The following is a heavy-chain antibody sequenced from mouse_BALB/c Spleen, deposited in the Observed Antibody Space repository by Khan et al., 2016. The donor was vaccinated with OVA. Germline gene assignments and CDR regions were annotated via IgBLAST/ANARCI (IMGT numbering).Heavy chain of an antibody. D-gene: IGHD1-1*01. CDR1: GYSFTDYN. V-gene: IGHV1S135*01. CDR2: IDPYNGGT. CDR3: ARTDYYGSSYYFDY. Sequence: VRLQQSGPELVKPGASVKVSCKASGYSFTDYNMFWVKQSHGKSLEWIGYIDPYNGGTSYNQKFKGKATLTVDKSSSTAFMHLSSLTSEDSAVFYGARTDYYGSSYYFDYWGQGTTLTVSS. J-gene: IGHJ2*01.